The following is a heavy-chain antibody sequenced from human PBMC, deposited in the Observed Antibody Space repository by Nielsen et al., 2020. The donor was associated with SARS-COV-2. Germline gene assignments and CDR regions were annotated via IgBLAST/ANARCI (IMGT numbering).Heavy chain of an antibody. V-gene: IGHV3-48*04. CDR2: ISSSGSTI. Sequence: GESLKISCAASGFTFSSYGMHWVRQAPGKGLEWVSYISSSGSTIYYADSVKGRFTISRDNAKNSLYLQMNSLRAEDTAVYYCARDLYGSGLNWGQGTLVTVSS. J-gene: IGHJ4*02. CDR1: GFTFSSYG. CDR3: ARDLYGSGLN. D-gene: IGHD3-10*01.